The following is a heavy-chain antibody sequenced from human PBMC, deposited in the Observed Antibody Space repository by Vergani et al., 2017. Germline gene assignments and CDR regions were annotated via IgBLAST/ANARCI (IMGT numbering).Heavy chain of an antibody. D-gene: IGHD3-3*01. CDR3: ARTGAYYDFWSGYSGGAFDI. CDR2: IYYSGST. J-gene: IGHJ3*02. Sequence: QVQLQESGPGLVKPSETLSLTCTVSGGSISSYYWSWTRQPPGKGLEWIGYIYYSGSTNYNPSLKSRVTISVDTSKNQFSLKLSSVTAADTAVYYCARTGAYYDFWSGYSGGAFDIWGQGTMVTVSS. CDR1: GGSISSYY. V-gene: IGHV4-59*01.